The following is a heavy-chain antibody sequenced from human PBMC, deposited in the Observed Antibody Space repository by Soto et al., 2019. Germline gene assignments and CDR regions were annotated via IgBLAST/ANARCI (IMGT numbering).Heavy chain of an antibody. CDR2: ISSSSSYI. D-gene: IGHD3-22*01. V-gene: IGHV3-21*01. Sequence: PGGSLRLSCAASGFTFSSYSMNWVRQAPGKGLEWVASISSSSSYIYYADSVKGRFTISRDNAKNSLYLQMNSLRAEDTAVYYCARISSGYYHKTWDPDYWRQGTLVTVSS. CDR3: ARISSGYYHKTWDPDY. CDR1: GFTFSSYS. J-gene: IGHJ4*02.